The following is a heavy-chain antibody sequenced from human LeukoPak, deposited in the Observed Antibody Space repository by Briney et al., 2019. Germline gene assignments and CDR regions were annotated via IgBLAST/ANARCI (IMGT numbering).Heavy chain of an antibody. CDR3: AKEGVRYYDSSGYSDY. CDR1: GFTFSSYA. D-gene: IGHD3-22*01. V-gene: IGHV3-23*01. J-gene: IGHJ4*02. CDR2: ISGSGGST. Sequence: GGSLRRSCAASGFTFSSYAMSWVRQAPGKGLEWVSAISGSGGSTYYADSGKGRFTISRDNSKNTLYLQMNSLRAEDTAVYYCAKEGVRYYDSSGYSDYWGQGTLVTVSS.